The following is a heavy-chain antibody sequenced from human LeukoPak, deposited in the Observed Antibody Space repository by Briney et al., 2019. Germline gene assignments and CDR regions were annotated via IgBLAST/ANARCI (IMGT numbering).Heavy chain of an antibody. CDR1: GLTFSSYS. CDR2: ISSSSSTI. Sequence: GGSLRLSGAALGLTFSSYSMNWVRQAPGKGLEWVSYISSSSSTIYYADSVKGRFTISRDNAKNSLYLQMNSLRAEDTAVYYCANGPAPKGYWGQGTLVTVSS. V-gene: IGHV3-48*04. CDR3: ANGPAPKGY. J-gene: IGHJ4*02. D-gene: IGHD6-25*01.